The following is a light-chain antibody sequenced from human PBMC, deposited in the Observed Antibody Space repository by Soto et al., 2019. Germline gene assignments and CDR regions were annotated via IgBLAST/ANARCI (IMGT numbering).Light chain of an antibody. CDR2: DAS. CDR3: QHRGNWPYS. V-gene: IGKV3-11*01. CDR1: QSVSTY. Sequence: DIVLTQSPATLSLSPGDRATLSCRASQSVSTYLAWYQQKPGQAPRLLIYDASNRATDIPARFSGSGSGTAFSLTISNLEPDDFAVYYCQHRGNWPYSFGQGTKLEIK. J-gene: IGKJ2*03.